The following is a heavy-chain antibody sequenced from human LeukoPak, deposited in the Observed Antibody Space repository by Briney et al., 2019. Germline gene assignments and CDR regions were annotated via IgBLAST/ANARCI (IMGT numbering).Heavy chain of an antibody. Sequence: ASVKVSCTASGYTFTSYDINWVRQATGQGLEWMGWMNPNSGNTGYAQKFQGRVTMTRNTSISTAYMELSSLRSEDTAVYYCARVYYDFWSGRPDYWGQGTLVSVSS. D-gene: IGHD3-3*01. CDR1: GYTFTSYD. CDR2: MNPNSGNT. V-gene: IGHV1-8*01. J-gene: IGHJ4*02. CDR3: ARVYYDFWSGRPDY.